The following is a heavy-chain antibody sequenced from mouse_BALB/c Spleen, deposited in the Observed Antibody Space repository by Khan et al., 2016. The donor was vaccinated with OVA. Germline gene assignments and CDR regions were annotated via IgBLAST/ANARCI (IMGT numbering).Heavy chain of an antibody. V-gene: IGHV3-6*02. J-gene: IGHJ3*01. D-gene: IGHD3-1*01. CDR2: IRYDGNS. Sequence: EVQLQESGPGLVKPSQSLSLTCSVTGYSITSGYFWNWIRQFPGNKLEWMGYIRYDGNSNYYPSLKNRISISRDTSKNQFFLKLNSVTPEDTATYYCAREGSSGPAWFTNWGQGTLVTVSA. CDR3: AREGSSGPAWFTN. CDR1: GYSITSGYF.